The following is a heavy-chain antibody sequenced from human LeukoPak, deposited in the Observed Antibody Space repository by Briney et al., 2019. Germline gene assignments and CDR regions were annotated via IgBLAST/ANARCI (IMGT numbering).Heavy chain of an antibody. CDR1: GFTFSSYS. V-gene: IGHV3-23*01. J-gene: IGHJ4*02. D-gene: IGHD4-17*01. Sequence: GGSLRLSCAASGFTFSSYSMNWVRQAPGKGLEWVSAISGSGGSTYYIDSVKGRFSISRDNSKNTLYLQMNSLRAEDTAVYYCATGYGDFRVEGRYFYSWGQGTLVTVSS. CDR3: ATGYGDFRVEGRYFYS. CDR2: ISGSGGST.